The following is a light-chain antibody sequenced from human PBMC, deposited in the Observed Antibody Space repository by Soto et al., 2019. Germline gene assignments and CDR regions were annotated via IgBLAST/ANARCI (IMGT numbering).Light chain of an antibody. V-gene: IGKV1-5*03. Sequence: DIQMTQSPSTLSPSVGDRVTITCRASQSISSWLAWYQQKPGKAPKLLIYKASTLESGVPSRFSGSGSGTEFTLTISSLQPDDFATYYCQQYDTSERTFGQGTKVEIK. CDR1: QSISSW. J-gene: IGKJ1*01. CDR2: KAS. CDR3: QQYDTSERT.